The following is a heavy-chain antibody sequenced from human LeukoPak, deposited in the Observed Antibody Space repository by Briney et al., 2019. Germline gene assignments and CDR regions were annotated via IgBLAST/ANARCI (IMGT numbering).Heavy chain of an antibody. CDR1: GFTFSSYG. CDR3: AKDRAAYYYDSSGYYHAFDI. CDR2: IWYDGSNK. D-gene: IGHD3-22*01. Sequence: GFLRLSCAASGFTFSSYGMHWVRQAPGKGLEWVAVIWYDGSNKYYADSVKGRFTISRDNSKNTLYLQMNSLRAEDTAVYYCAKDRAAYYYDSSGYYHAFDIWGQGTMVTVSS. J-gene: IGHJ3*02. V-gene: IGHV3-33*06.